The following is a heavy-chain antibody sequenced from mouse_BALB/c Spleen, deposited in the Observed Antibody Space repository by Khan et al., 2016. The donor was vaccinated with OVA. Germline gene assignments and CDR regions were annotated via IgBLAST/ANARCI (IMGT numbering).Heavy chain of an antibody. CDR1: GYSITSDYA. D-gene: IGHD2-3*01. CDR2: ISSSGST. Sequence: VQLLETGPGLVKPSQSLSLTCTVTGYSITSDYAWNWIRLFPGNKLEWMGYISSSGSTNYNPALKSRISITRDTSKNQFFLQLNSVTTEDTATYYCARDGSRYNYAMDYWGQGTSVTVSS. J-gene: IGHJ4*01. V-gene: IGHV3-2*02. CDR3: ARDGSRYNYAMDY.